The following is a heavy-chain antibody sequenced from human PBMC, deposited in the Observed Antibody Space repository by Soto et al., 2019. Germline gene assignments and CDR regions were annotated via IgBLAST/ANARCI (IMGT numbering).Heavy chain of an antibody. CDR1: GFTFRDYY. CDR3: AREYYYTMDV. Sequence: QVQLVESGGGLVRPGGSLRLSCEASGFTFRDYYMTWFRQAPGKGLEWLSYIDSSTKYTNYADSVKGRFTISRDNAKNSLYLQMNSLRADDTAVYYCAREYYYTMDVWGQGTTVTVSS. CDR2: IDSSTKYT. J-gene: IGHJ6*02. V-gene: IGHV3-11*05.